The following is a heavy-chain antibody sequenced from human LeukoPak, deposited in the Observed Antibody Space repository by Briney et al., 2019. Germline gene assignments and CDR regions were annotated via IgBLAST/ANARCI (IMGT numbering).Heavy chain of an antibody. CDR1: GFTFSSYA. Sequence: GGSLRLSCAASGFTFSSYAMHWVRQAPGKGLEWVAFIRYDGSNKYYADSVKGRFTISRDNSKNTLYLQMNSLRAEDTAVYYCAKGGGSYYGDAFDIWGQGTMVTVSS. V-gene: IGHV3-30*02. CDR2: IRYDGSNK. J-gene: IGHJ3*02. D-gene: IGHD1-26*01. CDR3: AKGGGSYYGDAFDI.